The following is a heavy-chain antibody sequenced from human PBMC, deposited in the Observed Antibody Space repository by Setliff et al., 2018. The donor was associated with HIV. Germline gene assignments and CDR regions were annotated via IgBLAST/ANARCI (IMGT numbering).Heavy chain of an antibody. V-gene: IGHV3-66*02. J-gene: IGHJ4*02. Sequence: GGSLRLSCVASGITVSGIYMTWVRQAPGKGLEWVSVINGGTTTYDADFVKGRFTISRDNSKNTLYLQMNSLRTDDTAVYYCARHRYSGWHYFDYWGQGTLVTVSS. CDR2: INGGTTT. CDR1: GITVSGIY. D-gene: IGHD6-19*01. CDR3: ARHRYSGWHYFDY.